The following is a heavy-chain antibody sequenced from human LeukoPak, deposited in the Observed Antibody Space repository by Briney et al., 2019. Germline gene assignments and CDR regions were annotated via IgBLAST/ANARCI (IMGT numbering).Heavy chain of an antibody. CDR1: GYTFTSYY. D-gene: IGHD1-1*01. CDR2: IKPSGGST. CDR3: ARAGTIFGHYYYYMDV. Sequence: ASVKVSCKASGYTFTSYYMNWVRQAPGQGLEWMGIIKPSGGSTSYAQKFQGRVTMTRDTSTSTVYMELSSLRSEDTAVYYSARAGTIFGHYYYYMDVWGKGTTATVSS. J-gene: IGHJ6*03. V-gene: IGHV1-46*03.